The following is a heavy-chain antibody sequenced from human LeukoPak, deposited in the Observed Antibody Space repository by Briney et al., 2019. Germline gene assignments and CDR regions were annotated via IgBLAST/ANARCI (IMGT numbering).Heavy chain of an antibody. V-gene: IGHV4-30-2*01. J-gene: IGHJ4*02. D-gene: IGHD1-26*01. Sequence: SSETLSLTCAVSGGSISSGGYSWSWIRQPPGKGLEWIGYIYHSGSTYYNPSLKSRVTMSLDRSKNHLSLTLTSVTAADTAVYYCSRESGAFSPFGYWGQGTLVTVSS. CDR3: SRESGAFSPFGY. CDR1: GGSISSGGYS. CDR2: IYHSGST.